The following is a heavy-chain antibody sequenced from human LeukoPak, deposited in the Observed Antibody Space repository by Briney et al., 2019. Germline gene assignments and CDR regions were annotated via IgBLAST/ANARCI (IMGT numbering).Heavy chain of an antibody. CDR3: ARRGYCSSTSCYPPTIYGMDV. V-gene: IGHV1-69*13. Sequence: ASVKVSCKASGGTFSSYAISWVRQAPGQGLEWMGGIIPIFGTANYAQKFQGRVTITADESTSTAYMELSSLRSEDTAVYYCARRGYCSSTSCYPPTIYGMDVWGQGTTVTVSS. D-gene: IGHD2-2*01. CDR1: GGTFSSYA. CDR2: IIPIFGTA. J-gene: IGHJ6*02.